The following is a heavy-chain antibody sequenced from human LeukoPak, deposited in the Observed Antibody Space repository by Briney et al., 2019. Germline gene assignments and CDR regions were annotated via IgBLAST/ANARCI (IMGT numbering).Heavy chain of an antibody. D-gene: IGHD3-22*01. CDR2: ISAYDGNT. CDR1: GYTFSSYG. V-gene: IGHV1-18*01. CDR3: AIMAPLINYYDSSGPFDY. J-gene: IGHJ4*02. Sequence: ASVKVCCKASGYTFSSYGISWVRQAPGQGLEWMGWISAYDGNTNYAQKLQGRVTMTTDTSTSTAYMELRSLRSDDTAVYYCAIMAPLINYYDSSGPFDYWGQGTLVTVSS.